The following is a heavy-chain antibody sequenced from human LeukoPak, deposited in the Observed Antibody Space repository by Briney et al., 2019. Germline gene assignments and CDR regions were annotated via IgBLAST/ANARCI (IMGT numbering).Heavy chain of an antibody. J-gene: IGHJ2*01. Sequence: ASVKVSCKASGYTFTSYGISWVRQAPGQELEWMGWISAYNGNTNYAQKLQGRVTMTTDTSTSTAYMELRSLRSDDTAVYFCARHYYDSSGYETRYWYFDLWGRGTLVTVSS. CDR1: GYTFTSYG. CDR2: ISAYNGNT. V-gene: IGHV1-18*01. CDR3: ARHYYDSSGYETRYWYFDL. D-gene: IGHD3-22*01.